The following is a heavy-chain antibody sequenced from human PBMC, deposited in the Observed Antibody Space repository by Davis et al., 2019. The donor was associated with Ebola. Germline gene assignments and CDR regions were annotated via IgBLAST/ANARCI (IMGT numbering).Heavy chain of an antibody. V-gene: IGHV1-69*13. J-gene: IGHJ3*02. CDR3: ARDFLYSGYDSIAFDI. D-gene: IGHD5-12*01. CDR2: IIPIFGTS. Sequence: AASVQVSCKASGGTFSTYAISWVRQAPGQGLEWMGGIIPIFGTSNYAQKFQGRVTITADESTSTAYMELSSLRSEDTAVYYCARDFLYSGYDSIAFDIWGQGTMVTVSS. CDR1: GGTFSTYA.